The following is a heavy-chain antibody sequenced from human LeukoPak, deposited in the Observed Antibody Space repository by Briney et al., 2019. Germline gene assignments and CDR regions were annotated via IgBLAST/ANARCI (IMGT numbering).Heavy chain of an antibody. V-gene: IGHV1-46*01. J-gene: IGHJ4*02. D-gene: IGHD1-26*01. CDR3: AKEREGTYYFDY. CDR1: GYTFTSYL. Sequence: ASVKVSCKASGYTFTSYLIHGLRQALGQGLKWLGRVNPSGGSTIYAQRFQGRVTMTRDTSTSTVYMELTSLRSEDTAVYYCAKEREGTYYFDYWGQGTLVTVSS. CDR2: VNPSGGST.